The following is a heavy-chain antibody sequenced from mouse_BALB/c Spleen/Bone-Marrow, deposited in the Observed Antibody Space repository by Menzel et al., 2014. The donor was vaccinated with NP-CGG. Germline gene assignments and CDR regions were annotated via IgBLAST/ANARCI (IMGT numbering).Heavy chain of an antibody. CDR2: IWSGGTT. D-gene: IGHD2-1*01. Sequence: QVQLKHSGPGLVQPSQSLSITCTVSGFSLINHGIHWVRQPPGKGLEWLGVIWSGGTTDYNATFIPRLSISKDKSKSQVLFKMNSLQVDDTATYYCARSGNYDFFDHWGQGTTLTVSS. CDR3: ARSGNYDFFDH. J-gene: IGHJ2*01. CDR1: GFSLINHG. V-gene: IGHV2-4*02.